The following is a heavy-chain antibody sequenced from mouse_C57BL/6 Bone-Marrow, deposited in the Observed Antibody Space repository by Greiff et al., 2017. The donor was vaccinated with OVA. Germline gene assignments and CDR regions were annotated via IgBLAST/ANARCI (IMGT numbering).Heavy chain of an antibody. V-gene: IGHV14-4*01. CDR1: GFNINDDY. D-gene: IGHD2-3*01. Sequence: EVQLQQSGAELVRPGASVKLSCTASGFNINDDYMHWVKQRPEQGLEWIGWIDPENGDTDYASKFQGKATLTADKSSNTAYLQLSSPTTEDPAVCDRSAFDGYYTAWFAHWGQGTLVTVSA. J-gene: IGHJ3*01. CDR3: SAFDGYYTAWFAH. CDR2: IDPENGDT.